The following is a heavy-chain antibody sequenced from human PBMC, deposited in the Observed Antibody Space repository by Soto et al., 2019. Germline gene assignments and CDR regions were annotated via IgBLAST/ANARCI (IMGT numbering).Heavy chain of an antibody. CDR3: AKPIQPAIRGGGDY. Sequence: EVRVLESGGGLVQPGGSLRLSCAASGFTFSRYAMSWVRQGPGKGLEWVSSISESGGGTYYADSVKGRFTISRDNSKSTLYLQMNSLRAGDTAVYYCAKPIQPAIRGGGDYWGQGTLVTVSS. CDR1: GFTFSRYA. V-gene: IGHV3-23*01. J-gene: IGHJ4*02. CDR2: ISESGGGT. D-gene: IGHD3-10*01.